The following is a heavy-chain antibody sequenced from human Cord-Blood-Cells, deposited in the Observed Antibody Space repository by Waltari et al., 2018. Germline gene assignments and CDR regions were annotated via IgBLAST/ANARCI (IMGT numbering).Heavy chain of an antibody. D-gene: IGHD7-27*01. Sequence: QLQLQESGPGLVKPSETLSLTCTVPGCSISRISSHWGWIPQPPGKGLEWIGSIYYSGSTYYNPSLKSRVTISVDTSKNQFSLKLSSVTAADTAVYYCARHLRPNWGARFDYWGQGTLVTVSS. CDR1: GCSISRISSH. V-gene: IGHV4-39*07. CDR3: ARHLRPNWGARFDY. J-gene: IGHJ4*02. CDR2: IYYSGST.